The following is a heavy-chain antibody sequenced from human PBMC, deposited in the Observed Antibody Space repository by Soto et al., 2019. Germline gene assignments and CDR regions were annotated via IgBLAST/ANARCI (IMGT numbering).Heavy chain of an antibody. CDR3: AREEGAAAAGTDY. Sequence: EVQLVESGGGLVKPGGSLRLSCAASGFTFSSYSMNWVRQAPGKGLEWVSSISSSSSYIYYADSVKGRFTISRDNAKNSLYLQMNSLRAEDTAVYYCAREEGAAAAGTDYWGQGTLVTVSS. CDR1: GFTFSSYS. D-gene: IGHD6-13*01. CDR2: ISSSSSYI. V-gene: IGHV3-21*01. J-gene: IGHJ4*02.